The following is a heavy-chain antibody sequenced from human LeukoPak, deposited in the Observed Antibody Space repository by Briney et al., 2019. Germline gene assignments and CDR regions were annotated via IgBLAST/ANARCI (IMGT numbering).Heavy chain of an antibody. V-gene: IGHV3-23*01. CDR2: ISGSGGST. J-gene: IGHJ4*02. CDR1: GFTFSSYA. D-gene: IGHD1-26*01. CDR3: AKDGRELLRSYFDY. Sequence: GGSLRLSCAASGFTFSSYATSWVRQAPGKGLEWVSAISGSGGSTYYADSVKGRFTISRDNSKNTLYLQMNSLRAEDTAVYYCAKDGRELLRSYFDYWGQGTLVTVSS.